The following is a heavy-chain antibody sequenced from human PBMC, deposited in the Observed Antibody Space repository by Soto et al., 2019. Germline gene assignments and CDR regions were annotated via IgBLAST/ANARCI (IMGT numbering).Heavy chain of an antibody. Sequence: SETLSLTCAVSGGSISSSNWGSWVRQPPGKGLEWIGEIYHSGSTNYNPSLKSRVTISVDKSKNQFSLKLSSVTAADTAVYYCARVTEYYAFWSGYPTKYGMDVWGQGTTVTVSS. J-gene: IGHJ6*02. CDR1: GGSISSSNW. CDR2: IYHSGST. CDR3: ARVTEYYAFWSGYPTKYGMDV. D-gene: IGHD3-3*01. V-gene: IGHV4-4*02.